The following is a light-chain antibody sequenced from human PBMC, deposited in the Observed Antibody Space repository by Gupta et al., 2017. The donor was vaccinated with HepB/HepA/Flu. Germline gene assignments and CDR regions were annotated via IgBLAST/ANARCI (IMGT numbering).Light chain of an antibody. CDR3: QQYNNWPPWT. CDR2: HAS. Sequence: EIMMTQSPATLSVSPGERATLSCRASQSVSSNLAWYQQKPGQAPRLLVYHASTRATGIPARCSGSGSGTEFTLTISSLQSEDFAVYYCQQYNNWPPWTFGQGTKVEIQ. V-gene: IGKV3-15*01. J-gene: IGKJ1*01. CDR1: QSVSSN.